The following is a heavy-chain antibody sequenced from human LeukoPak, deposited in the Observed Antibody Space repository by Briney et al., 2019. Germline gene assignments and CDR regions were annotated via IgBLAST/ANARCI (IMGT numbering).Heavy chain of an antibody. J-gene: IGHJ4*02. D-gene: IGHD4-23*01. CDR1: GFSFSSYT. V-gene: IGHV3-21*01. CDR2: ISSSSTYI. CDR3: ATPRYGGNSGPDY. Sequence: GGSLRLSCSASGFSFSSYTMTWVRQAPGKGLEWVSSISSSSTYIYYADSVKGRFTISRDNAKNSLYLQMNSLRAEDTAVYYCATPRYGGNSGPDYWGQGTLVTVSS.